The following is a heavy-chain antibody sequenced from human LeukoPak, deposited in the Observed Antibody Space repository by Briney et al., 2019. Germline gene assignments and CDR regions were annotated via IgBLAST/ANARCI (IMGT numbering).Heavy chain of an antibody. CDR3: ARGSYDVLTGYSTFGEY. D-gene: IGHD3-9*01. V-gene: IGHV4-39*01. Sequence: SETLSLTCTVSGGSISGSSYYWGWIRQPPGKGLEWVGSIYYSGSTYDNPSLKRRVTVSLNTSKNQFSLKLSSVTAADTAVYYCARGSYDVLTGYSTFGEYWGQGTQVTVSS. CDR1: GGSISGSSYY. CDR2: IYYSGST. J-gene: IGHJ4*02.